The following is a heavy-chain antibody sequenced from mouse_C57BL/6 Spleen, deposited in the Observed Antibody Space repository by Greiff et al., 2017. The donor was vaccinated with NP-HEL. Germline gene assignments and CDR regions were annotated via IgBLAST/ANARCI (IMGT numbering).Heavy chain of an antibody. CDR1: GYTFTSYW. CDR2: IDPSDSYT. Sequence: QVQLQQPGVELVRPGTSVKLSCKASGYTFTSYWMHWVKQRPGQGLEWIGVIDPSDSYTNYIQKFKGKATLTVDTSSSTAYMQLSSLTSEDSAVYYCARGNDYGDEDYCAMDYWGQGTSVTVSS. D-gene: IGHD2-4*01. V-gene: IGHV1-59*01. J-gene: IGHJ4*01. CDR3: ARGNDYGDEDYCAMDY.